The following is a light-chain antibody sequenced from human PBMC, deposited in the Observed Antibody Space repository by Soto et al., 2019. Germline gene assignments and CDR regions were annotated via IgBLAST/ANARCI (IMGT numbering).Light chain of an antibody. V-gene: IGLV1-44*01. CDR3: AAWDDSLNGVV. J-gene: IGLJ2*01. CDR2: SNT. Sequence: QSVLTQPPSASGTPGRTIAISCSGGSSNIGSHTVNWYQQLPGTAPRLLIYSNTQRPSGVPDRFSGSKSGTSASLAISGLQSEYEGDYYCAAWDDSLNGVVFGGGTKVTVL. CDR1: SSNIGSHT.